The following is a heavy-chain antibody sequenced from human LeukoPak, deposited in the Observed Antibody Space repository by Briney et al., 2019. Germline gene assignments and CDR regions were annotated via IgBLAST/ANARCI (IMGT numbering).Heavy chain of an antibody. CDR2: IYTSGST. V-gene: IGHV4-61*02. J-gene: IGHJ2*01. D-gene: IGHD6-13*01. CDR1: GGSISSGSYY. CDR3: ARDYSSWPNWYFDL. Sequence: SETLSLTCTVSGGSISSGSYYWSWIRQPAGKGLEWIGRIYTSGSTNYNPSLKSRVTISVDTSKNQFSLKLSSVTAADTAVYYCARDYSSWPNWYFDLWGRGTLVTVSS.